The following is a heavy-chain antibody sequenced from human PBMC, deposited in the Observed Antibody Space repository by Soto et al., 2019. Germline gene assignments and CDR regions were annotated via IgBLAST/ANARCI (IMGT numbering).Heavy chain of an antibody. CDR3: AKDRGGDCPDNSCYFGADY. CDR2: ISDTGSSH. CDR1: GFTFSSYG. D-gene: IGHD2-2*01. V-gene: IGHV3-30*18. Sequence: GGSLRLSCVGSGFTFSSYGMHWVRQVPGKGLECVAVISDTGSSHYYAASVEGRFTISRENSKNTLSLHMDRQRVEDTAVYYCAKDRGGDCPDNSCYFGADYWGQGTPVTVSS. J-gene: IGHJ4*02.